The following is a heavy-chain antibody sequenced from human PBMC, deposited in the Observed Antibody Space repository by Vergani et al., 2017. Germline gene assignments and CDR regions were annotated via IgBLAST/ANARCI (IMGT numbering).Heavy chain of an antibody. CDR1: GGSISSYY. J-gene: IGHJ6*03. V-gene: IGHV4-59*01. Sequence: QVQLQESGPGLVKPSETLSLTCTVSGGSISSYYRSWIRQPPGKGLEWIGYIYYSGSTNYHPALKSRVTISVDTSKNQFSLKLSSVTAADTAVYYCARGRGGNYCGGYMDVWGKGTTVTVSS. D-gene: IGHD1-7*01. CDR2: IYYSGST. CDR3: ARGRGGNYCGGYMDV.